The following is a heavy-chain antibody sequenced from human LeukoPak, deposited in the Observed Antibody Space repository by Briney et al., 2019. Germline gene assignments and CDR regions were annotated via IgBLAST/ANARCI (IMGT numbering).Heavy chain of an antibody. V-gene: IGHV3-7*01. CDR1: GFTFSSYW. CDR3: ARVGTAEGTLEDY. Sequence: PGGSLRLSCAASGFTFSSYWMSWVRQPPGKGLEWVANIKHDGSEKYCVDSVKGRFTISRDNAKDSLYLQMNSLRGEDTAVYYCARVGTAEGTLEDYWGQGTLVTVSS. J-gene: IGHJ4*02. D-gene: IGHD6-13*01. CDR2: IKHDGSEK.